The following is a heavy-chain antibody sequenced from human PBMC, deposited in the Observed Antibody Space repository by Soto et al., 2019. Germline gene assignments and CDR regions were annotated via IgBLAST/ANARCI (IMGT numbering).Heavy chain of an antibody. Sequence: SETLSLTCTVSGGSISSYYWSWIRQPAGKGLEWIGRIYTSGSTNYNPSLKSRVTMSVDTSKNQFSLKLSSVTAADTAVYYCARDRPAAGFYYYYYGMDVWGQGTTVTVSS. CDR2: IYTSGST. CDR1: GGSISSYY. CDR3: ARDRPAAGFYYYYYGMDV. D-gene: IGHD6-13*01. V-gene: IGHV4-4*07. J-gene: IGHJ6*02.